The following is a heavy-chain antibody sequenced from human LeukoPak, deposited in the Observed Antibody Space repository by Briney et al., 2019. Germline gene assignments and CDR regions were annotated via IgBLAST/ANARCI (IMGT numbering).Heavy chain of an antibody. CDR3: ARDSWEYYGSGSYIFGAFVI. D-gene: IGHD3-10*01. J-gene: IGHJ3*02. Sequence: SVKVSCEASGGTFSSYAISWVRQAPGQGLEWMGGIIPIFGTANYAQKFQGRGTITTDESTSTAYMELSSLRSEDTGVYYCARDSWEYYGSGSYIFGAFVIWGQGTMVTVSS. CDR1: GGTFSSYA. CDR2: IIPIFGTA. V-gene: IGHV1-69*05.